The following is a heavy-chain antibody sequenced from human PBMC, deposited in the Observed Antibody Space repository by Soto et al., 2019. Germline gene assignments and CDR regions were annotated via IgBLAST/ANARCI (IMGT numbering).Heavy chain of an antibody. CDR2: ISSSSSTI. V-gene: IGHV3-48*02. J-gene: IGHJ6*02. CDR1: GFTFSSYS. CDR3: ARDIATNYYYGMDV. D-gene: IGHD1-26*01. Sequence: GGSLRLSCAASGFTFSSYSMNWVRQAPGKGLEWVSYISSSSSTIYYADSVKGRFTISRDNAKNSLYLQMKSLRDEDTAVYYCARDIATNYYYGMDVWGQGTTVTVSS.